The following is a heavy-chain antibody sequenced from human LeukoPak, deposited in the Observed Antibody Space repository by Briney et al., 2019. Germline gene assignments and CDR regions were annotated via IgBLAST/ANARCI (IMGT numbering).Heavy chain of an antibody. CDR1: GFTFSSYW. CDR2: INSDGSST. J-gene: IGHJ4*02. V-gene: IGHV3-74*01. CDR3: ARDTPRAYYYDSSASRDDD. D-gene: IGHD3-22*01. Sequence: PGGSLSLSCAASGFTFSSYWMHWVRQAPGKGLVWVSRINSDGSSTSYADSVKGRVTISRDNAKNTLYLQLNSLRAEDTAVYYCARDTPRAYYYDSSASRDDDWGQGTLVTVSS.